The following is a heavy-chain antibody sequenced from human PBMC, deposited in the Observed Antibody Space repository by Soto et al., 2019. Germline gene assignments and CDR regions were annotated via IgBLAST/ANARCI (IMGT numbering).Heavy chain of an antibody. CDR2: IHPSDFDT. J-gene: IGHJ5*02. Sequence: RESLKISCKGSGYSFTSYWIGWVRQMPGKGLEWMAIIHPSDFDTRYSPSFQGQVTISADKSISTAYLQWNSLRASDTAMYYCAIHSTGYEDAWGQGTVVTV. CDR1: GYSFTSYW. D-gene: IGHD5-12*01. V-gene: IGHV5-51*01. CDR3: AIHSTGYEDA.